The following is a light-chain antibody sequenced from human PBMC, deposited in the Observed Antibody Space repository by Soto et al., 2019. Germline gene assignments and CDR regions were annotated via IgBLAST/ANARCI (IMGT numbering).Light chain of an antibody. Sequence: EIVMTQSPATLSVSPGEGATLFCRASQSIKRNLAWFQQKPGQAPRLLMSAASTRATGIPARFSGSGSGTEFPLTIASLQSEDFSFYYCQEYTYWPLHFGGGTKVDIK. J-gene: IGKJ4*01. CDR3: QEYTYWPLH. CDR2: AAS. V-gene: IGKV3D-15*01. CDR1: QSIKRN.